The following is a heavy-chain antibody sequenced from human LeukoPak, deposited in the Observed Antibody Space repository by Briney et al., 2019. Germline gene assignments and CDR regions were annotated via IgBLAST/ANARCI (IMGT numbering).Heavy chain of an antibody. Sequence: AGGSLRLSCAASGFTFSSYSMNWVRQAPGKGLEWVSSISSSSSYIYYADSVKGRFTISRDNAKNTLYLQMNSLRAEGTAVYYCASGYSYGYFGYWGQGTLVTVSS. V-gene: IGHV3-21*01. CDR1: GFTFSSYS. D-gene: IGHD5-18*01. CDR2: ISSSSSYI. J-gene: IGHJ4*02. CDR3: ASGYSYGYFGY.